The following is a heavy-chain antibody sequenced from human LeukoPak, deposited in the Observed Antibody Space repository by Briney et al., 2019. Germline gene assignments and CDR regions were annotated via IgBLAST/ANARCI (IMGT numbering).Heavy chain of an antibody. Sequence: GSSLILSWAAAGFTFRSYGMHLVRQAPGKRLELVAVIWYDGSNKYYADSVKGRFTISRDNSKTTLHLQINRLTSDAAVEYCCARDLKPVRQYYFDYWGQGTLVTVSS. CDR2: IWYDGSNK. V-gene: IGHV3-33*01. J-gene: IGHJ4*02. CDR1: GFTFRSYG. CDR3: ARDLKPVRQYYFDY.